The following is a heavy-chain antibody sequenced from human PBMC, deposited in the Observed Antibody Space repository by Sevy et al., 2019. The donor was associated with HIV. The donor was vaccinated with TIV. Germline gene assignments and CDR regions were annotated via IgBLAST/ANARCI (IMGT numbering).Heavy chain of an antibody. Sequence: ASVKVSCKASGGTFSSYGISWVRRAPGQGLEWMGGIIPILGTVNYAQKFQDRVTITADESTKTAYMELSSLRSEDTAVYYCARGGGNGWYYFDYWGQETLVTVSS. CDR3: ARGGGNGWYYFDY. D-gene: IGHD6-19*01. V-gene: IGHV1-69*13. J-gene: IGHJ4*02. CDR2: IIPILGTV. CDR1: GGTFSSYG.